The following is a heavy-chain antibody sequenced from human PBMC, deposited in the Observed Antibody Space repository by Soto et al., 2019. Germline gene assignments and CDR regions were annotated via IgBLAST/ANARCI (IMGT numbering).Heavy chain of an antibody. CDR1: GFTFSSYA. CDR2: IKQDGSEK. CDR3: ARVGAAAPAWFDP. V-gene: IGHV3-7*01. D-gene: IGHD6-13*01. Sequence: GGSLRLSCAASGFTFSSYAMHWVRQAPGKGLEWVANIKQDGSEKYYVDSVKGRFTISRDNAKNSLYLQMNSLRAEDTAVYYCARVGAAAPAWFDPWGQGTLVTVSS. J-gene: IGHJ5*02.